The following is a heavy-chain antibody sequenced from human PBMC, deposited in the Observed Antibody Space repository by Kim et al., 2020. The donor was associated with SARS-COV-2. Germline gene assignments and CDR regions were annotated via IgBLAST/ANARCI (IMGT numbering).Heavy chain of an antibody. CDR2: IKPDGSER. D-gene: IGHD1-26*01. Sequence: GGSLRLSCAASGLSFSNYWMMWVRQAPGKGLVWVASIKPDGSERHYVDSVKGRFTMSRDNAKNSLYLQMNSLRVEDTAMYYCAGTGSYGYWGQGTLVTV. CDR3: AGTGSYGY. J-gene: IGHJ4*02. V-gene: IGHV3-7*01. CDR1: GLSFSNYW.